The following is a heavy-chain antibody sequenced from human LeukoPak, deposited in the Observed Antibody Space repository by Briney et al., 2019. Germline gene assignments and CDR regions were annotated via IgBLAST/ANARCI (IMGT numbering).Heavy chain of an antibody. J-gene: IGHJ4*02. CDR2: IKQDGSAK. D-gene: IGHD6-19*01. CDR3: ARDGPKGVAGY. CDR1: GXTFSSYW. Sequence: PGGSLRLSCVASGXTFSSYWMSWVRQAPGKGLQWVANIKQDGSAKYYVDSVKGRFTISRDNAKNSLYLQMNSLRAEDTAVYYCARDGPKGVAGYWGQGTLVTVSS. V-gene: IGHV3-7*01.